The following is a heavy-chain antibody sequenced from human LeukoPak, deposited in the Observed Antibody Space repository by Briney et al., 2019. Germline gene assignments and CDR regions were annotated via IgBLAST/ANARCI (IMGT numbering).Heavy chain of an antibody. CDR1: GYTFTGYY. D-gene: IGHD1-26*01. Sequence: ASVKVSCKASGYTFTGYYMHWVRQVPGQGLEWMGRINPNSGGTNYAQKFQGRVTMTRDTSISTAYMELSRLRSDDTAVYYCARETRGIVGDSGYFDYWGQGTLVTVSS. J-gene: IGHJ4*02. V-gene: IGHV1-2*06. CDR2: INPNSGGT. CDR3: ARETRGIVGDSGYFDY.